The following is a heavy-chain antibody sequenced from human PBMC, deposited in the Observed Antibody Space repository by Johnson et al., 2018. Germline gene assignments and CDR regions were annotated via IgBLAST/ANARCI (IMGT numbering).Heavy chain of an antibody. Sequence: VQLVQSGGGLVKPGGSLRLSCAASGLSFSSYSMNWVRQAPGKGLEWVSAISGSGGSTYYADSVKGRFPISRDNSKNTLYLKMNSLRAEDTAVYYCAKDEATMIALAFGIWGQGTMVTVSS. CDR2: ISGSGGST. J-gene: IGHJ3*02. V-gene: IGHV3-23*04. CDR3: AKDEATMIALAFGI. CDR1: GLSFSSYS. D-gene: IGHD3-22*01.